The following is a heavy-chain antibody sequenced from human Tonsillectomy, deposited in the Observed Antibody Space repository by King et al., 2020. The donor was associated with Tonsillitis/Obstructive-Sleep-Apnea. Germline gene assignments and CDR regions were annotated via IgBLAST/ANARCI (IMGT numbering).Heavy chain of an antibody. CDR1: GYSFTSYW. CDR2: IDPTDSYA. Sequence: VQLVESGAEVKKPGESLRISCKGSGYSFTSYWINWVRQMPGKGMEWMGRIDPTDSYANYSPSFQGHVTMSVDKSISTAYLEWISLKASDTAMYHCARLDTGYDFYLYGMDVWGQGTTVTVSS. V-gene: IGHV5-10-1*03. J-gene: IGHJ6*02. CDR3: ARLDTGYDFYLYGMDV. D-gene: IGHD5-12*01.